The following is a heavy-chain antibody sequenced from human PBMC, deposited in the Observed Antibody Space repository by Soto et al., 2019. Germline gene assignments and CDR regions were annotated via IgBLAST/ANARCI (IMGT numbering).Heavy chain of an antibody. J-gene: IGHJ4*02. CDR3: ARVSTRSSWYHYDY. D-gene: IGHD6-13*01. CDR2: IYSGGST. V-gene: IGHV3-53*01. Sequence: PGGSLRLSCAASGFTVSSNYMSWVRQAPGKGLKWVSVIYSGGSTYYADSVKGRFTISRDNSKNTLYLQMNSLRAEDTAVYYCARVSTRSSWYHYDYWGQGTLVTVSS. CDR1: GFTVSSNY.